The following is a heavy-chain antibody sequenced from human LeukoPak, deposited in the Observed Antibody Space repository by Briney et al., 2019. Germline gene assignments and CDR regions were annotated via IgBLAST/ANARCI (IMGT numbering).Heavy chain of an antibody. D-gene: IGHD3-3*01. CDR3: AREVYDFWSGYYGLGYYYYMDV. Sequence: GGSLRLSCAASGFTFSSYAMHWVRQAPGKGLEWVAVISYDGSNKYYADSVKGRFTISRDNSKNTLYLQMDSLRAEDTAVYYCAREVYDFWSGYYGLGYYYYMDVWGKGTTVTVSS. CDR1: GFTFSSYA. CDR2: ISYDGSNK. V-gene: IGHV3-30*04. J-gene: IGHJ6*03.